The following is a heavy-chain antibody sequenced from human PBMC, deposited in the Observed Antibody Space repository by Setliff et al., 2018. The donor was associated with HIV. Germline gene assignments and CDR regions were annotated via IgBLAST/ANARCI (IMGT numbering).Heavy chain of an antibody. J-gene: IGHJ4*02. CDR2: ISPKYGGT. CDR1: GYSFSDYY. CDR3: ARSCRSSGYCHFDY. D-gene: IGHD3-22*01. V-gene: IGHV1-2*02. Sequence: VASVKVSCKASGYSFSDYYIHWVRQAPGHGFQWMGWISPKYGGTNYAQNFQGRVTMTRDTSISTAYMEVYRLRSDDTAVYFCARSCRSSGYCHFDYWGQGTLVTVSS.